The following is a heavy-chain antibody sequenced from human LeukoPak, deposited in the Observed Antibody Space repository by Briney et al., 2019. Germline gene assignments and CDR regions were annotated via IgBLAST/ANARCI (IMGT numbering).Heavy chain of an antibody. Sequence: GGSLRLSCAASGYTFSDFSVNWVRQAPGKGLEWVSSISVRSNYRYYADSVRGRFTISRDDARDSLFLQMNSLRAEDTAVYFCVRLRRNNDRTGYYYYYDYWGQGTLVTVSS. J-gene: IGHJ4*02. CDR1: GYTFSDFS. CDR3: VRLRRNNDRTGYYYYYDY. CDR2: ISVRSNYR. D-gene: IGHD3-22*01. V-gene: IGHV3-21*01.